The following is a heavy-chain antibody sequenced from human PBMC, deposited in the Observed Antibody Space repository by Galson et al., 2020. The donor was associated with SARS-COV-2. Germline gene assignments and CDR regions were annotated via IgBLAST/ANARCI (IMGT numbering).Heavy chain of an antibody. CDR3: ARIIPSGYYDH. V-gene: IGHV3-7*01. J-gene: IGHJ4*02. CDR1: GFTFRGYW. D-gene: IGHD1-1*01. Sequence: GGSLRLSCTASGFTFRGYWMTWVRQPPGRGLEWVAYINRDGTQEDYVNSARGRFTISRDNVESSVYLQMNSLRAEDTAVYYCARIIPSGYYDHGGQGTLGTVSS. CDR2: INRDGTQE.